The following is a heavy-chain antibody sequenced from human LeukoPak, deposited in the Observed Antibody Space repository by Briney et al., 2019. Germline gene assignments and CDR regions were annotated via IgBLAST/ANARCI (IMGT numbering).Heavy chain of an antibody. CDR3: ARVANYYDSSGYRAYYMDV. CDR1: GFTVSSNY. D-gene: IGHD3-22*01. Sequence: GGSLRLSCAASGFTVSSNYMSWVRQAPGKGLEWVSVIYSGGSTYYADSVKGRFTISRDNSKNTLYLQMNSLRAEDTAVYYCARVANYYDSSGYRAYYMDVWGKGTTVTVSS. J-gene: IGHJ6*03. CDR2: IYSGGST. V-gene: IGHV3-66*02.